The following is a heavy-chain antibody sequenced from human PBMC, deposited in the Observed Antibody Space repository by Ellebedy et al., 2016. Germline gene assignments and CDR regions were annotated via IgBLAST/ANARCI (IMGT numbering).Heavy chain of an antibody. Sequence: GESLKISCAASGSTFSRYWMHWVRQAPGKGLEWVAIISYDGSNKYYADSVKGRFTISRDNSKNTLYLQMNSLRAEDTAVYYCARDKVTIFPNWFDPWGQGTLVTVSS. CDR1: GSTFSRYW. V-gene: IGHV3-30-3*01. CDR3: ARDKVTIFPNWFDP. D-gene: IGHD3-9*01. J-gene: IGHJ5*02. CDR2: ISYDGSNK.